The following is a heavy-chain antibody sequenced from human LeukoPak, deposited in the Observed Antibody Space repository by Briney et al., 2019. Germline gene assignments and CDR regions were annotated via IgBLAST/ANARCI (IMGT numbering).Heavy chain of an antibody. CDR2: INHSGST. CDR3: ARILGYCSGGSCRDY. J-gene: IGHJ4*02. Sequence: SETLSLTCAVYGGSFSGYYWSWIRQPPGKGLEWIGEINHSGSTNYNSSLKSRVTISVDTSKNQFSLKLSSVTAADTAVYYCARILGYCSGGSCRDYWGQGTLVTVPS. V-gene: IGHV4-34*01. D-gene: IGHD2-15*01. CDR1: GGSFSGYY.